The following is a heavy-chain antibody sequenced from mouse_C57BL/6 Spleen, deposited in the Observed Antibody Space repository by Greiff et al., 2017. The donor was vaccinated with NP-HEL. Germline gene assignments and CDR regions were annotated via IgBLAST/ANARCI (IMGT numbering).Heavy chain of an antibody. CDR2: IRNKANNHAT. CDR1: GFTFSDAW. D-gene: IGHD1-1*01. CDR3: TRGITTVVAYYAMDY. V-gene: IGHV6-6*01. Sequence: EVKVEESGGGLVQPGGSMKLSCAASGFTFSDAWMDWVRQSPEKGLEWVAEIRNKANNHATYYAESVKGRFTISRDDSKSSVYLQMNSLRAEDTGIYYCTRGITTVVAYYAMDYWGQGTSVTVSS. J-gene: IGHJ4*01.